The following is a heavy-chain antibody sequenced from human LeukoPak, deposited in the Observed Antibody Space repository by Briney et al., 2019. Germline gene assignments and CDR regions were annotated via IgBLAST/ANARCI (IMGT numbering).Heavy chain of an antibody. V-gene: IGHV3-66*01. Sequence: GSLRLSCAASGFTVSSNYMSWVRQAPGKGLEWVSVIYSGGSTYYADSVKGRFTISRDNSKNTLYLQMNSLRAEDTAVYYCARGEQQLGYYYGMDVWGQGTTVTVSS. D-gene: IGHD6-13*01. CDR1: GFTVSSNY. CDR2: IYSGGST. CDR3: ARGEQQLGYYYGMDV. J-gene: IGHJ6*02.